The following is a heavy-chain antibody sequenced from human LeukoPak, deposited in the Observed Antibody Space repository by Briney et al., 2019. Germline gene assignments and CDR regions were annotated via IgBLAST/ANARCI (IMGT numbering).Heavy chain of an antibody. V-gene: IGHV1-2*02. Sequence: ASVKVSCKASGYSLTSHYMHWVRQAPGQGLEWMGWINPNSGGTNYAQKFQGRVTMTRDTSISTAYMELSRLRSDDTAVYYCARGDFWSGYWGPWGQGTLVTVSS. J-gene: IGHJ5*02. CDR1: GYSLTSHY. D-gene: IGHD3-3*01. CDR2: INPNSGGT. CDR3: ARGDFWSGYWGP.